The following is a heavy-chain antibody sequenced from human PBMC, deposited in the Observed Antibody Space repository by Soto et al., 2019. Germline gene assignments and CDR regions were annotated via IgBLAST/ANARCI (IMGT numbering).Heavy chain of an antibody. CDR2: ISHSGST. D-gene: IGHD2-2*01. CDR3: ARGFTPRYCSSTSCSSGAFDI. CDR1: GGSFSGYY. Sequence: SETLSLTCAVYGGSFSGYYWSWIRQPPGKGLEWIGEISHSGSTNYNPSLKSRVTISVDTSKNQFSLKLSSVTAADTAVYYCARGFTPRYCSSTSCSSGAFDIWGQGTMVTVSS. J-gene: IGHJ3*02. V-gene: IGHV4-34*01.